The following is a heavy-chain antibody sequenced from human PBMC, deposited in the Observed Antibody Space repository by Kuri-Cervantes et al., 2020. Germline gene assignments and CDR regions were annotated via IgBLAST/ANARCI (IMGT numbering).Heavy chain of an antibody. CDR2: IIPTLGIA. V-gene: IGHV1-69*04. Sequence: SVKVSCKVSGYTLTELSMHWARQAPGQGLEWMGRIIPTLGIANYAQKFQGRVTITADKSTSTAYMELSSLRSEDTAVYYCARGFAAMVRFDPWGQGTRVTGAS. CDR3: ARGFAAMVRFDP. CDR1: GYTLTELS. J-gene: IGHJ5*02. D-gene: IGHD5-18*01.